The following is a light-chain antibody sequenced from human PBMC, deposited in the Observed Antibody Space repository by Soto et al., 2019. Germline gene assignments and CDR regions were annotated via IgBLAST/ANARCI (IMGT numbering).Light chain of an antibody. J-gene: IGLJ2*01. CDR3: TSYTGSGTLLL. Sequence: QSALTQPASVSGSPGQSITISCTGTSSDVGGYNYVSWYQQHPGKAPKLMIYEDTNRPSGVSYRFSGSKSGNTASLTISGLQAEDEADYYCTSYTGSGTLLLFGGGTKVTVL. CDR2: EDT. CDR1: SSDVGGYNY. V-gene: IGLV2-14*01.